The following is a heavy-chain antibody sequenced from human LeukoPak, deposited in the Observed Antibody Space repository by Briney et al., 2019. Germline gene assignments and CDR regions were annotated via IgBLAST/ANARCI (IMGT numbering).Heavy chain of an antibody. J-gene: IGHJ6*03. CDR1: GYSISSGYY. D-gene: IGHD2-2*01. CDR2: IYHSGST. CDR3: ARVVVVVPAASSYMDV. V-gene: IGHV4-38-2*02. Sequence: PSETLSLTCTVSGYSISSGYYWGWIRQPPGKGLEWFGSIYHSGSTYYTPSLKSRVTISVDTSKNQFSLKLSSVTAADAAVYYCARVVVVVPAASSYMDVWGKGTTVTVSS.